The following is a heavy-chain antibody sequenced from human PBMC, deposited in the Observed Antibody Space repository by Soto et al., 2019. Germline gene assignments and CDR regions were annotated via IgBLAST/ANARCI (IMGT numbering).Heavy chain of an antibody. CDR2: MYSSGSS. CDR1: GVTIRGYY. Sequence: LSLTCNVSGVTIRGYYWNWIRQSPGKGLEWIAYMYSSGSSSYNPSLKSRVTISVDTSKNQYSLKVNSATAADTAVYYCAREWSAFDYWGQGILVTVSS. CDR3: AREWSAFDY. D-gene: IGHD2-15*01. J-gene: IGHJ4*02. V-gene: IGHV4-59*01.